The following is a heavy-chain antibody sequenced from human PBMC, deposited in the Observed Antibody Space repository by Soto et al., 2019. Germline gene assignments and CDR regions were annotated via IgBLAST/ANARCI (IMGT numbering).Heavy chain of an antibody. J-gene: IGHJ6*02. CDR3: ARDGIVLPGIPSPYYYGMDV. Sequence: QVQLVQSGAEVKKPGASVKVSCKASGYTFTSYAMHWVRQAPGQRLEWMGWINAGNGNTKYSQKFQGRVTITMDTSASTAYMELSSLRSEDTAVYYCARDGIVLPGIPSPYYYGMDVWGQGTTVTVSS. D-gene: IGHD3-16*02. V-gene: IGHV1-3*01. CDR1: GYTFTSYA. CDR2: INAGNGNT.